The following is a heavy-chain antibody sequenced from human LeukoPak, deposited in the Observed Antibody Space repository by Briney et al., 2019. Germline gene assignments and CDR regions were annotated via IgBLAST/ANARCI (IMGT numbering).Heavy chain of an antibody. Sequence: GESLQISCKGPGYSFTSYWIGWVRQMPGKGLEWMGIIYPGDSDTRYSPSFQGQVTISADKSISTAYLQWSSLKASDTAMYYCARQPVEMATITRYYYYYGMDVWGQGTTVTVSS. CDR3: ARQPVEMATITRYYYYYGMDV. CDR2: IYPGDSDT. CDR1: GYSFTSYW. D-gene: IGHD5-24*01. V-gene: IGHV5-51*01. J-gene: IGHJ6*02.